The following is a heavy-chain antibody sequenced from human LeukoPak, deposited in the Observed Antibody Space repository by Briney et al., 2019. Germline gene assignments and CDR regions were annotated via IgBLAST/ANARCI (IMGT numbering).Heavy chain of an antibody. D-gene: IGHD3-9*01. CDR1: GFTFSSYW. CDR2: IKQDGSEK. J-gene: IGHJ5*02. Sequence: GGSLRLSCAASGFTFSSYWMSWVRQAPGKGLEWVANIKQDGSEKYYVDSVKGRFTISRDNAKNSLYLQMNSLRAEDTAVYYCARGLGFDWLPRDYNWFDPWGQGTLVTVSS. CDR3: ARGLGFDWLPRDYNWFDP. V-gene: IGHV3-7*04.